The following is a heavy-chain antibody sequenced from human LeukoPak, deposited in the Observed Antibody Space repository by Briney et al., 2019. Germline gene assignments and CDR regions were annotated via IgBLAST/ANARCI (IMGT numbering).Heavy chain of an antibody. CDR1: GYTFTSYG. CDR2: ISAYNGNT. J-gene: IGHJ3*02. V-gene: IGHV1-18*04. CDR3: ARDSYYGSGSHDAFDI. Sequence: GASVKVSCKASGYTFTSYGISWVRQAPGQGLEWMGWISAYNGNTNYAQKLQGRVTMTTDTSTSTAYMELRSLRSDDTAVYYCARDSYYGSGSHDAFDIWGQGTMVTVSS. D-gene: IGHD3-10*01.